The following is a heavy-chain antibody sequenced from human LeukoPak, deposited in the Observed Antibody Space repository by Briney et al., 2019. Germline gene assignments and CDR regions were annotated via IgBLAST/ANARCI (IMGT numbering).Heavy chain of an antibody. D-gene: IGHD3-16*02. J-gene: IGHJ3*02. V-gene: IGHV4-39*07. CDR3: ARDYDYVWGSYRYDAFDI. CDR2: IYYSGST. CDR1: GGSISSSSYY. Sequence: SETLSLTCTVSGGSISSSSYYWGWLRQPPGKGLEWIGSIYYSGSTYYNPSLKSRVTISVDTSKNQFSLKLSSVTAADTAVYYCARDYDYVWGSYRYDAFDIWGQGTMATVSS.